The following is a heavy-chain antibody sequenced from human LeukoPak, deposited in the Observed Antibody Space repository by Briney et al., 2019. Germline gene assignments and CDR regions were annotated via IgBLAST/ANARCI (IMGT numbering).Heavy chain of an antibody. D-gene: IGHD1-20*01. J-gene: IGHJ4*02. Sequence: PGGSLRLSCAASGFTFSSYSMNWVRQAPGKGLEWVSSISSSSSYIYYADSVKGRFTISRDNAKNSLYLQMNSLRAEDTAVYYCARADRYNWNDQGDYWGQGTLVTVSS. V-gene: IGHV3-21*01. CDR1: GFTFSSYS. CDR2: ISSSSSYI. CDR3: ARADRYNWNDQGDY.